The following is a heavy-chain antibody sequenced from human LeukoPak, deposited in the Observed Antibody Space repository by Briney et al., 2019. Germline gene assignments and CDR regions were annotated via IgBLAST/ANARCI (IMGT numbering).Heavy chain of an antibody. D-gene: IGHD1-26*01. Sequence: KPSETLSLTCTVSGGSISSSSYYWGWIRQPPGKGLEWIGSIYYSGSTYYNPSLKSRVTISVDTSKNQFSLKLSSVTAADTAVYYCARPRAGKSGDTPGEYYFDYWGQGTLVTVSS. CDR3: ARPRAGKSGDTPGEYYFDY. V-gene: IGHV4-39*01. CDR2: IYYSGST. J-gene: IGHJ4*02. CDR1: GGSISSSSYY.